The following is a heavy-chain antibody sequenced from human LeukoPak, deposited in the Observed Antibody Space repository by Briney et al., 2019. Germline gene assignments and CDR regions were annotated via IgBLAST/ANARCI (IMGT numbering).Heavy chain of an antibody. CDR3: ARDTRTGATTKFDY. CDR1: GFTFSSDS. CDR2: ISSSSSTI. J-gene: IGHJ4*02. D-gene: IGHD5-12*01. Sequence: GGSLRLSCAASGFTFSSDSMNWVRQAPGKGLEWVSYISSSSSTIYYADSVNGRFTISRDNAKNSPYLQMNSLRAEETAVYYCARDTRTGATTKFDYWGQGTLVTVAS. V-gene: IGHV3-48*01.